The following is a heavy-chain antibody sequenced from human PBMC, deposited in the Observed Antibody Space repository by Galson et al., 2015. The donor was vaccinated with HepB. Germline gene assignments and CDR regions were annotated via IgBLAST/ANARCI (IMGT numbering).Heavy chain of an antibody. D-gene: IGHD3-3*01. Sequence: SVKVSCKVSGYTFTELSMHWVRQAPGEGLQWMGGFDPEERQTIYARRFQGRVTMTEDTSTNTAYMELSSLRSEDTAVYFCAPRIYDFGGPRQPDFFAYWGQGTLVTVSS. J-gene: IGHJ4*02. CDR3: APRIYDFGGPRQPDFFAY. CDR1: GYTFTELS. CDR2: FDPEERQT. V-gene: IGHV1-24*01.